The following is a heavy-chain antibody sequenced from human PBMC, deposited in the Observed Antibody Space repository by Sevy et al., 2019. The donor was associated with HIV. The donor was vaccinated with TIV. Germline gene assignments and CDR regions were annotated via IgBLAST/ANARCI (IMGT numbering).Heavy chain of an antibody. V-gene: IGHV3-23*01. CDR3: ARNLVALPNYYYGMDV. D-gene: IGHD6-6*01. J-gene: IGHJ6*02. CDR2: ISESGGNT. Sequence: GGSLRLSCAASGFTFSSYAMSWVRQAPGKGLEWVSLISESGGNTYYADSVRGRFTISRDNSKNTLYLQMNSLRAEDTAVYYCARNLVALPNYYYGMDVWGQRTTVTVSS. CDR1: GFTFSSYA.